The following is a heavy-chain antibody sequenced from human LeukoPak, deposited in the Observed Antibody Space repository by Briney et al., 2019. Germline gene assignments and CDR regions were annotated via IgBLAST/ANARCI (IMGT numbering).Heavy chain of an antibody. V-gene: IGHV3-33*01. CDR1: GFSLSNYG. CDR3: TRGEEGWYFDV. CDR2: LSFDESQE. Sequence: PGGSLRLSRVASGFSLSNYGMHRVRQAPGRGLEWLGVLSFDESQEYYAESVKGRFTISRDNSRKTVYLQMNSLRGDDTGVYHCTRGEEGWYFDVWGRGTMVTVSS. J-gene: IGHJ2*01.